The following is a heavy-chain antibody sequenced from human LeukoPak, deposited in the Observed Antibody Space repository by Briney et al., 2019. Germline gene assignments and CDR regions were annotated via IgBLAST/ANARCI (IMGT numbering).Heavy chain of an antibody. CDR2: IHLNGIT. Sequence: PSGTLSLPCSVSGGSITSYSWWNWVRQPPGKGLEWIGEIHLNGITNYNPSLKSRVTMSIDKSKNQLSLNLSSVTAADTAVYYCARDSSSGYYEAWGQGTLVTVSS. CDR1: GGSITSYSW. D-gene: IGHD3-16*01. CDR3: ARDSSSGYYEA. V-gene: IGHV4-4*02. J-gene: IGHJ5*02.